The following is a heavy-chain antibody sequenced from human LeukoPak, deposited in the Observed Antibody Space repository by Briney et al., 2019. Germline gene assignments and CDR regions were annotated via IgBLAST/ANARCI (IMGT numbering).Heavy chain of an antibody. V-gene: IGHV1-2*02. D-gene: IGHD3-10*01. CDR3: ARDGDLLLWFGELLYY. CDR2: INPNSGGT. J-gene: IGHJ4*02. Sequence: ASVKVSCKASVDTFTGYYMHCVRQAPGQGLEWMGWINPNSGGTNYAQKFQGRVTMNRDTSISTAYMELSRLRSDDTAVYYCARDGDLLLWFGELLYYWGQGTLVTVSS. CDR1: VDTFTGYY.